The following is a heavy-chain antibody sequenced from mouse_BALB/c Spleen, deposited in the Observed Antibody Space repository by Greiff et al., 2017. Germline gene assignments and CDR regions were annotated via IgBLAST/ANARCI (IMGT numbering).Heavy chain of an antibody. D-gene: IGHD2-3*01. V-gene: IGHV7-3*02. CDR3: ARDATYDGYYDY. Sequence: EVKLMESGGGLVQPGGSLRLSCATSGFTFTDYYMSWVRQPPGKALEWLGFIRNKANGYTTEYSASVKGRFTISRDNSQSILYLQMNTLRAEDSATYYCARDATYDGYYDYWGQGTTLTVSS. CDR1: GFTFTDYY. CDR2: IRNKANGYTT. J-gene: IGHJ2*01.